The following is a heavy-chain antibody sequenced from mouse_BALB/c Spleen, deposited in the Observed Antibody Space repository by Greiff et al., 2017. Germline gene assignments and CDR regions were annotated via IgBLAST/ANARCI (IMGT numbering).Heavy chain of an antibody. CDR3: ARWDYCGSSSFAY. Sequence: EVKLQESGPGLVKPSQSLSLTCTVTGYSITSDYAWNWIRQFPGNKLEWMGYISYSGSTSYNPSLKSRISITRDTSKNQFFLQLNSVTTEDTATYYCARWDYCGSSSFAYWGQGTLVTVSA. D-gene: IGHD1-1*01. J-gene: IGHJ3*01. CDR2: ISYSGST. CDR1: GYSITSDYA. V-gene: IGHV3-2*02.